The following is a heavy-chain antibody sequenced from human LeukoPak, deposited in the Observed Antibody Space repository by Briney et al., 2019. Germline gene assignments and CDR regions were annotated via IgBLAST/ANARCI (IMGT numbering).Heavy chain of an antibody. D-gene: IGHD3-3*01. Sequence: GASVKVSCKASGGTFSSYAISWVRQAPGQGLEWMGGIIPIFGTANYAQKFQGRVTITADKSTSTAYLELSSLRSEDTAVYYCARLPDAGVLRFQNQDAFDIWGQGTMVTVSS. CDR2: IIPIFGTA. CDR3: ARLPDAGVLRFQNQDAFDI. J-gene: IGHJ3*02. V-gene: IGHV1-69*06. CDR1: GGTFSSYA.